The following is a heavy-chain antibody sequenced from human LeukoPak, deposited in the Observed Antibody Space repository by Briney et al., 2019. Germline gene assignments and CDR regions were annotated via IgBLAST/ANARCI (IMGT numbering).Heavy chain of an antibody. V-gene: IGHV3-48*03. J-gene: IGHJ4*02. CDR1: GFIFSNYE. D-gene: IGHD1-26*01. Sequence: GGSLRLSCAGSGFIFSNYEMNWVRQAPAKGLEWVSYISSTGSDIYYADSVKGRFTITRDNAENSLYLQMNSMRAEDTAVYYCARDLPTGTYRAYFDNWGQGTLVTVSS. CDR2: ISSTGSDI. CDR3: ARDLPTGTYRAYFDN.